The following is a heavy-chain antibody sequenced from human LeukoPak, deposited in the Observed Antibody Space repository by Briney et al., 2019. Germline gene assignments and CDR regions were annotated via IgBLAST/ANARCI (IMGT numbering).Heavy chain of an antibody. Sequence: GGSLRLSCAASGLTFSSAGMNWVRQAPGKGLEWVSYINAYSNSIFYGDSVKGRFTISRDNAKNIVYLQMSSLAGEDTAVYYCARDLAGSRWSAFDSWGQGALVTVSS. V-gene: IGHV3-48*04. J-gene: IGHJ4*02. CDR3: ARDLAGSRWSAFDS. CDR2: INAYSNSI. CDR1: GLTFSSAG. D-gene: IGHD3-10*01.